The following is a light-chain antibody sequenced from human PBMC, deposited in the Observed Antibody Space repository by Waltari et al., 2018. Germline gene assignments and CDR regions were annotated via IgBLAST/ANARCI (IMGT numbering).Light chain of an antibody. CDR1: QNIGRY. Sequence: EIVLTPSSGTLSLSPGERATLSCRASQNIGRYLVWYQQKPGQAPRLLIYEASRRATGIPDRFSGSGSGTDFSLTISRLEPEDFAIYYCQNHERLPATFGQGTKVEIK. V-gene: IGKV3-20*01. CDR2: EAS. J-gene: IGKJ1*01. CDR3: QNHERLPAT.